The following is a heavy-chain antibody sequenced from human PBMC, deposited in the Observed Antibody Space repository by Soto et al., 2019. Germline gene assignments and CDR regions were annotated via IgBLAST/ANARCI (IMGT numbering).Heavy chain of an antibody. J-gene: IGHJ4*01. Sequence: PGGSLRLSCAASGFTFSTFWMHWVRQAPGKGLVWVSHIKSDGSGISYADSVKGRFTISRDNSKNTLYLHMNSLRDEDTAVYYCARAVTRDTFYDSLTGRSNLDYWGRGTLVTVSS. D-gene: IGHD3-9*01. CDR3: ARAVTRDTFYDSLTGRSNLDY. CDR1: GFTFSTFW. V-gene: IGHV3-74*01. CDR2: IKSDGSGI.